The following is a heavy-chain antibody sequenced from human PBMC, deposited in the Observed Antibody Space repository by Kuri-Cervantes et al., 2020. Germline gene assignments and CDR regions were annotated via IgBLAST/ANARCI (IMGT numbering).Heavy chain of an antibody. D-gene: IGHD2/OR15-2a*01. CDR1: GFTFSSYA. J-gene: IGHJ5*02. CDR3: AKDLVYRVVRGGVDP. Sequence: GGSLRLSCAASGFTFSSYAMSWVRQAPGKGLEWVSVISGNGETTYYADSVKGRFTISRDNSKNTLYLQMNSLRAEDTAVYYCAKDLVYRVVRGGVDPWGQGTLVTVSS. CDR2: ISGNGETT. V-gene: IGHV3-23*01.